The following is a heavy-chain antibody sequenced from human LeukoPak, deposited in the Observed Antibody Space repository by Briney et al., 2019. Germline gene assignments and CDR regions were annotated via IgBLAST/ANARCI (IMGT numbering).Heavy chain of an antibody. J-gene: IGHJ5*02. Sequence: WIRQPPGKGLEWIGSIYYSGSTYYNPSLKSRVTISVDTSKNQFSLKLSSVTAADTAVYYCAREATRITMVRGVTWFDPWGQGTLVTVSS. V-gene: IGHV4-39*02. CDR2: IYYSGST. CDR3: AREATRITMVRGVTWFDP. D-gene: IGHD3-10*01.